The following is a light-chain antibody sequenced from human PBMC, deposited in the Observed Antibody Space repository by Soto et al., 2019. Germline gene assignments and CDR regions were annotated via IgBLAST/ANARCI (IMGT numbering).Light chain of an antibody. CDR3: HQYGSSPIT. V-gene: IGKV3-20*01. CDR2: SAS. J-gene: IGKJ5*01. Sequence: EIVLTQSPGTLSLSPGESATLSCRARRSLDSDCLAWYQQKPGQAPRLLIYSASLKPAGIPDRFSGSGSATDFTLTISRLEPEDFALFYCHQYGSSPITFGQGTRLEI. CDR1: RSLDSDC.